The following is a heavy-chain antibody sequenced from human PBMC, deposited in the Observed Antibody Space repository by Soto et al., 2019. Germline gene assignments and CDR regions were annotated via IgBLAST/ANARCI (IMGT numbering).Heavy chain of an antibody. V-gene: IGHV1-69*13. CDR2: IIPIFGTA. Sequence: SVKVSCKASGGTFSSYAISWVRQAPGQGLEWMGGIIPIFGTANYAQKFQGRVTITADESTSTAYMELSSLRSEDTAVYYCARDVSYCIGGSCYSWLYPWGQGTLVTVSS. CDR1: GGTFSSYA. J-gene: IGHJ5*02. D-gene: IGHD2-15*01. CDR3: ARDVSYCIGGSCYSWLYP.